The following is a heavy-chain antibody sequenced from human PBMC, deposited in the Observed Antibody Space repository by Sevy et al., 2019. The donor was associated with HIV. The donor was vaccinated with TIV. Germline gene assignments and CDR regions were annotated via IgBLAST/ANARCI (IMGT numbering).Heavy chain of an antibody. CDR3: ASEGMAATRGEYFQH. Sequence: SETLSLTCTVSGGSISSTSYYWGWIRQPPGKGLEWIGSIYYGGGTYYNPSLKSRVTISVDTSKNQFSLKVRSVTAADTAVYYCASEGMAATRGEYFQHWGQGTLVTVSS. V-gene: IGHV4-39*01. D-gene: IGHD6-13*01. CDR2: IYYGGGT. J-gene: IGHJ1*01. CDR1: GGSISSTSYY.